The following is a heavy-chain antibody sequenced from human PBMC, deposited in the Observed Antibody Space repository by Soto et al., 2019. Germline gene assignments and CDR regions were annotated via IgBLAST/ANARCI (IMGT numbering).Heavy chain of an antibody. V-gene: IGHV2-5*02. CDR2: IYWDDDT. CDR3: AHRVLRTVFGVVTTTAIYFDF. D-gene: IGHD3-3*01. Sequence: QITLNESGPTVVTPTETLTLTCRFSGFSLTTSGVGVGWIRQSPGKAPEWLALIYWDDDTRYSASLKSRLTIIKDNSKNQVVLTVSDLYPTNTGTYYCAHRVLRTVFGVVTTTAIYFDFWGKGTPIAFYS. J-gene: IGHJ4*02. CDR1: GFSLTTSGVG.